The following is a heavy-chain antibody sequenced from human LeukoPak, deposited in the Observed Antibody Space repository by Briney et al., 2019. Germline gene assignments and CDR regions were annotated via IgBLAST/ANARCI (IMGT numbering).Heavy chain of an antibody. Sequence: ASVKVSCKASGYTFTSYGISWVRQAPGQGLEWMGWISAYNGNTNYAQKLQGRVTMTTDTSTSTAYMELRSLRSDDTAVYYCARVGWSPPDYYYGMDVWGQGTTVTVSS. J-gene: IGHJ6*02. CDR2: ISAYNGNT. CDR3: ARVGWSPPDYYYGMDV. V-gene: IGHV1-18*01. D-gene: IGHD3-3*01. CDR1: GYTFTSYG.